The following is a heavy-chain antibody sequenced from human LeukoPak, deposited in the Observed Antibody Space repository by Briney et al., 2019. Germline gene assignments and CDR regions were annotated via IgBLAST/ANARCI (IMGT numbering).Heavy chain of an antibody. J-gene: IGHJ4*02. CDR1: GFTVSSYA. Sequence: GGSLRLSCAASGFTVSSYAMSWVRQAPGKGLEWVSAISGSGGSTYYADSVKDRFTISRDNSKNTLYLQMNSLRAEDAAVYYCAKNKRYCSSTSCYTVADYWGQGTLVAVSS. D-gene: IGHD2-2*02. CDR3: AKNKRYCSSTSCYTVADY. CDR2: ISGSGGST. V-gene: IGHV3-23*01.